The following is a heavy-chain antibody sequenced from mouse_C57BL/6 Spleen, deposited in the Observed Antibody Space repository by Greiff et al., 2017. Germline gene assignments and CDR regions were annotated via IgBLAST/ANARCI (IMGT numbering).Heavy chain of an antibody. CDR3: ARTEGSNYDTFAY. Sequence: VQLQQSGPGLVQPSQSLSITCTVSGFSLTSYGVHWVRQSPGKGLEWLGVIWSGGSTDNNAAFISRLSISKDNSKSQVFFKMNSLQADDTAIYYCARTEGSNYDTFAYWGQGTLVTVSA. D-gene: IGHD2-5*01. J-gene: IGHJ3*01. V-gene: IGHV2-2*01. CDR1: GFSLTSYG. CDR2: IWSGGST.